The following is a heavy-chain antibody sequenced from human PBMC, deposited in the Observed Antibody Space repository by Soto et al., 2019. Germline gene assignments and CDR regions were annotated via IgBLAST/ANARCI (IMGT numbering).Heavy chain of an antibody. D-gene: IGHD1-7*01. CDR2: FIPIFGTA. J-gene: IGHJ6*02. CDR1: GGTFSSYA. V-gene: IGHV1-69*12. CDR3: ARGLTGTTLAYGMDV. Sequence: QVQLEQSGAEVKKPGSSVKVSCKASGGTFSSYAISWVRQAPGQGLEWMGGFIPIFGTADYAQKFQGRVTITADESTSTAYMELSSLRSEDTAVYYCARGLTGTTLAYGMDVWGQGTTVTVSS.